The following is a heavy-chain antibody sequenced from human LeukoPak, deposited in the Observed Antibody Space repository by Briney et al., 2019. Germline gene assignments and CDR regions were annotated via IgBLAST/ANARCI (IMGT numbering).Heavy chain of an antibody. CDR1: GFTFSSYA. V-gene: IGHV3-23*01. CDR3: ARDSPDTAMVERGFDY. J-gene: IGHJ4*02. Sequence: GGSLRLSCAASGFTFSSYAMSWVRQAPGKGLEWVSAISGSGGSTYYADSVKGRFTISRDNAKNSLYLQMNSLRAEDTAVYYCARDSPDTAMVERGFDYWGQGTLVTVSS. CDR2: ISGSGGST. D-gene: IGHD5-18*01.